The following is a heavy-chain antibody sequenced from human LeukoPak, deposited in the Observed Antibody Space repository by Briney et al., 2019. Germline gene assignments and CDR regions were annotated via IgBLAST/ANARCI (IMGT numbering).Heavy chain of an antibody. J-gene: IGHJ4*02. CDR1: GYTFTSYD. Sequence: ASVKVSCKASGYTFTSYDINWVRQATGQGLEWMGWMNPNSGNTGYAQKFQGRVTMTRNTSISTAYMELSSLRSEDTAVYYCARERKPGRHYSSSWYRIDYWGQGTLVTVSS. V-gene: IGHV1-8*01. CDR2: MNPNSGNT. CDR3: ARERKPGRHYSSSWYRIDY. D-gene: IGHD6-13*01.